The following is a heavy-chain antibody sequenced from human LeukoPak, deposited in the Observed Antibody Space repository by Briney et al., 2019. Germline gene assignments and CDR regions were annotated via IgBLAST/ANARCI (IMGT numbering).Heavy chain of an antibody. CDR1: GGSFSGYY. V-gene: IGHV4-34*01. D-gene: IGHD5-18*01. CDR3: ARHSGYGRYFDY. Sequence: RPSETLSLTCAVYGGSFSGYYWSWIRQPPGKGLEWIGEINHSGSTNYNPSLKSRVTISVDTSKNQFSLKLSSVTAADTAVYYCARHSGYGRYFDYWGQGTLVTVSS. J-gene: IGHJ4*02. CDR2: INHSGST.